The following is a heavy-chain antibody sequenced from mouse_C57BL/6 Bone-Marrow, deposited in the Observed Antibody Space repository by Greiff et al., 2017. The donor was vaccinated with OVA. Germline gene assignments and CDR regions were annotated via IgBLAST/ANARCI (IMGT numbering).Heavy chain of an antibody. CDR2: IDPETGGT. CDR1: GYTFTDYE. D-gene: IGHD2-14*01. V-gene: IGHV1-15*01. J-gene: IGHJ2*01. CDR3: TRGEVYDFDY. Sequence: VQLQESGAELVRPGASVTLSCKASGYTFTDYEMHWVKQTPVHGLEWIGAIDPETGGTAYNQKFKGKAILTADKSSSTAYMELRSLTSEDSAVYYCTRGEVYDFDYWGQGTTLTVSS.